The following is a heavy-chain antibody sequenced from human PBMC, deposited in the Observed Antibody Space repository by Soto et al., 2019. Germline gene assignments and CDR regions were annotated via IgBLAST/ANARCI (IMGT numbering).Heavy chain of an antibody. Sequence: QVQLVQSGAEVKKPGSSVKVSCKASGGTFSSYTISWVRQAPGQGLEWMGRIIPILGIANYAQKFQGRVTITADKSTSTAYMELSSLRSEDTAVYSCARGTPYGDYVGPTTWGQGTLVTVSS. V-gene: IGHV1-69*02. CDR2: IIPILGIA. CDR1: GGTFSSYT. J-gene: IGHJ5*02. D-gene: IGHD4-17*01. CDR3: ARGTPYGDYVGPTT.